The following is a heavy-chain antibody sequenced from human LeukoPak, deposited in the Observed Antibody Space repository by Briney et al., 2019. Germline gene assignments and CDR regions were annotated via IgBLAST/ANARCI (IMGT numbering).Heavy chain of an antibody. Sequence: GRSLRLSCAASGFTFINYGMHWVRKAPGKGLEWVAVISYDGTNKYYADSVKGRFTISRDNSKNTLYLQMNSLKTDDTAVYYCANYGDYQYFDYWGQGTPVTVSS. CDR2: ISYDGTNK. CDR1: GFTFINYG. J-gene: IGHJ4*02. CDR3: ANYGDYQYFDY. D-gene: IGHD4-17*01. V-gene: IGHV3-30*18.